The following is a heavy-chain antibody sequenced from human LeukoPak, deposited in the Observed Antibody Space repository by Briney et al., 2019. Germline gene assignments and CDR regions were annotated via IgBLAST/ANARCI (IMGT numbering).Heavy chain of an antibody. CDR2: ISGSSSTI. D-gene: IGHD6-19*01. V-gene: IGHV3-48*02. CDR1: GFTFGTYA. CDR3: ARDAGSGYFDN. J-gene: IGHJ4*02. Sequence: GRSLRLSCEASGFTFGTYAMNWVRQAPGKGLDWVSYISGSSSTIYYADSVKGRFTISRDNAKNSLYLQMNGLRDEDTAVYYCARDAGSGYFDNWGQGTLVTVSS.